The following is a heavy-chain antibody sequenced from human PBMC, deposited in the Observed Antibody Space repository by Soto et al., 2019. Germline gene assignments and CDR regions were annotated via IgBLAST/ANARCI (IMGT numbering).Heavy chain of an antibody. CDR1: GYYSSSGYY. Sequence: SQTRSLTAALSGYYSSSGYYWGCVRQPPGKGLDWMGSIYHGVSTYYNPSLTSRVPFSIAMLNTPISLTLKSVTAAETDVYYCARVGPWVPYYDDSSPYTFENWFDPWGQGTLVTVSS. CDR2: IYHGVST. D-gene: IGHD3-22*01. CDR3: ARVGPWVPYYDDSSPYTFENWFDP. V-gene: IGHV4-38-2*01. J-gene: IGHJ5*02.